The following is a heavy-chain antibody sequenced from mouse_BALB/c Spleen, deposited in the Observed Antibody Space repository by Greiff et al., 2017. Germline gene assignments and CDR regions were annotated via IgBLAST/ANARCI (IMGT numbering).Heavy chain of an antibody. CDR3: ARGSLFAY. V-gene: IGHV1S126*01. J-gene: IGHJ3*01. CDR2: IDPSDSET. CDR1: GYSFTSYW. Sequence: VKLMESGPQLVRPGASVKISCKASGYSFTSYWMHWVKQRPGQGLEWIGMIDPSDSETRLNQKFKDKATLTVDKSSSTDYMQLSSPTSEDSAVYYCARGSLFAYWGQGTLVTVSA.